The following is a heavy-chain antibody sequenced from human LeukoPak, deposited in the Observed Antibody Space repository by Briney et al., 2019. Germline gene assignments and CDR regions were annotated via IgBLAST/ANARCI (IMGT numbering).Heavy chain of an antibody. CDR2: IIPIFGTA. CDR1: GGTFSSYA. CDR3: ARVSVPYYYGSSNYGRFDY. D-gene: IGHD3-22*01. V-gene: IGHV1-69*13. Sequence: SVKVSCKASGGTFSSYAISWVRQAPGQGLEWMGGIIPIFGTANYAQKFQGRVTITADESTSTAYMELSSLRSEDTAVYYCARVSVPYYYGSSNYGRFDYWGQGTLVTVSS. J-gene: IGHJ4*02.